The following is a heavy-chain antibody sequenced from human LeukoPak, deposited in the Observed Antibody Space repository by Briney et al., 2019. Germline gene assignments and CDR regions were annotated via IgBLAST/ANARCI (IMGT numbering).Heavy chain of an antibody. D-gene: IGHD6-13*01. CDR3: AKDRSAGFYYFDY. CDR1: GFTFTSYA. Sequence: GGSLRLSCAPSGFTFTSYALSGVRQAPRKGGEGVSAISGRGGSTYYAHSAKGPFTLSRDNSKNTLYVQMNSRRAEDTAVYYCAKDRSAGFYYFDYWGQGTLVTVSS. J-gene: IGHJ4*02. CDR2: ISGRGGST. V-gene: IGHV3-23*01.